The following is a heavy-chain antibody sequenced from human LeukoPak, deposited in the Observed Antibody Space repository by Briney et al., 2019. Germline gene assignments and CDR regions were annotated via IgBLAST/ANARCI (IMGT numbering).Heavy chain of an antibody. CDR2: IYTSEST. CDR3: AKDLARNYDFWSGSWFDP. J-gene: IGHJ5*02. CDR1: GGSISSYY. D-gene: IGHD3-3*01. V-gene: IGHV4-4*07. Sequence: ETLSLTCTVSGGSISSYYWSWIRQPAGKGLEWIGRIYTSESTNYNPSLKSRVTISVDKSKNHFSLRLSSVTAADTAVYYCAKDLARNYDFWSGSWFDPWGQGTLVTVSS.